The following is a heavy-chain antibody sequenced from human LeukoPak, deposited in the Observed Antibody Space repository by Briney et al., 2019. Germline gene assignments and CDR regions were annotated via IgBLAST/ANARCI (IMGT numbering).Heavy chain of an antibody. CDR1: GYTFTGYY. D-gene: IGHD4-11*01. CDR2: MNPNSGNT. V-gene: IGHV1-8*02. CDR3: ARAATTAPYYYYYYGMDV. Sequence: GASVKVSCKASGYTFTGYYMHWVRQATGQGLEWMGWMNPNSGNTGYAQKFQGRVTMTRNTSISTAYMELSSLRSEDTAVYYCARAATTAPYYYYYYGMDVWGQGTTVTVSS. J-gene: IGHJ6*02.